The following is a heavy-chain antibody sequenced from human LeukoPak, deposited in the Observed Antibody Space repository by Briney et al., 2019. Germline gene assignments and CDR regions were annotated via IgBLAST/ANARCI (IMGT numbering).Heavy chain of an antibody. Sequence: PGGSLRLSCAASGFTFSSYSMNWVRQAPGKGLEWVSSISSSSSNIYYADSVKGRFTISRDNAKNSLYLQMNSLRVEDTAVYYCAKCTTGRTFGSLREIKRSREIDYWGQGTLVTVSS. CDR1: GFTFSSYS. J-gene: IGHJ4*02. CDR3: AKCTTGRTFGSLREIKRSREIDY. V-gene: IGHV3-21*01. CDR2: ISSSSSNI. D-gene: IGHD1-1*01.